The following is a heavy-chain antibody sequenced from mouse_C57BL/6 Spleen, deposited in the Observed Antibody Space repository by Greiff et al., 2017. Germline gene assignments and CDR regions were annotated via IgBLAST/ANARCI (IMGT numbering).Heavy chain of an antibody. CDR3: ARSGTSGAMDY. D-gene: IGHD4-1*01. CDR2: IDPSDSYT. V-gene: IGHV1-69*01. CDR1: GYTFTSYW. Sequence: QVQLQQSGAELVMPGASVKLSCKASGYTFTSYWMHWVKQRPGQGLEWIGEIDPSDSYTNYNQKFKGKSTLTVDKSSSTAYMQLSSLTSEDSAVYYCARSGTSGAMDYWGQGTSVTVSS. J-gene: IGHJ4*01.